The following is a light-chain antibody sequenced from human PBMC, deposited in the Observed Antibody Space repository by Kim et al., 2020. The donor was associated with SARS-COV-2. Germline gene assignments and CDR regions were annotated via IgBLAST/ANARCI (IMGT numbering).Light chain of an antibody. CDR3: QQYDSVPT. V-gene: IGKV3-20*01. Sequence: IVLTQSPGTLSLSPGERATLTCAASQSVSTNLVWYQQKSGQAPSLLIYGASSRATGIPGRFIGSGSGTDFTLTISRLEPEDFGVYYCQQYDSVPTFGQGTRLEIK. CDR1: QSVSTN. CDR2: GAS. J-gene: IGKJ5*01.